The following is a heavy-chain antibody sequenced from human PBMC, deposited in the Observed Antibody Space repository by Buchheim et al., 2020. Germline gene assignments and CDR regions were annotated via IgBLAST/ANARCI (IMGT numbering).Heavy chain of an antibody. CDR1: GFTFSSYG. V-gene: IGHV3-30*18. CDR2: ISYDESNK. D-gene: IGHD3-3*01. CDR3: AKEDITIFGVVIIYYYGMDV. J-gene: IGHJ6*02. Sequence: QVQLVESGGGVVQPGRSLRLSCAASGFTFSSYGMHWVRQAPGKGLEWVAVISYDESNKYYADSVKGRFTFSRDNSKNTLYLQMNSLRAEDTAVYYCAKEDITIFGVVIIYYYGMDVWGQGTT.